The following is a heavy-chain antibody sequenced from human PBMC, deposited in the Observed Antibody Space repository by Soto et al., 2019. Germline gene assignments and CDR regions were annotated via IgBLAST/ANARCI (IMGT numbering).Heavy chain of an antibody. CDR3: AGAVAVAADFDY. V-gene: IGHV1-3*05. D-gene: IGHD6-19*01. J-gene: IGHJ4*02. Sequence: QVQRVQSGAEEKKPGASVKVSCKASGYTFTSYAMHWVRQAPGQRLEWMGWINAGNGNTKYSQKFQGRVTITRDTSASTAYMELSSLRSEDTAVYYCAGAVAVAADFDYWGQGTLVTVSS. CDR2: INAGNGNT. CDR1: GYTFTSYA.